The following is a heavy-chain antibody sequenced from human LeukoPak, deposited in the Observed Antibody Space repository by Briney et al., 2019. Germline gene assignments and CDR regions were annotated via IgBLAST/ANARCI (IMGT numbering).Heavy chain of an antibody. J-gene: IGHJ4*02. V-gene: IGHV4-59*01. CDR3: ARNTSASYYGDFDY. CDR1: DAAIRTTC. CDR2: IYYSGST. D-gene: IGHD3-10*01. Sequence: SETLSLTCSVPDAAIRTTCWSWSRQPPGKGLEWIGYIYYSGSTNYNPSLRGRVTTSVVTSQNQFSLKLRSVTAARTPGYYCARNTSASYYGDFDYWGQGTLVTVSS.